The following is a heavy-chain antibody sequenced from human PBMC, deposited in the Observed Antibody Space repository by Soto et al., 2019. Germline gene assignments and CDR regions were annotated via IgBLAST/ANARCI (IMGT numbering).Heavy chain of an antibody. CDR2: IIPIFGTA. V-gene: IGHV1-69*13. Sequence: SVKVSCKASGGTFSSYAISWVRQAPGQGLEWMGGIIPIFGTANYAQKFQGRVTITADESTSTAYMELSSLRSEDTAVYYCARDRITIFGVVIKRAGASDIWGQGTMVTVSS. CDR1: GGTFSSYA. D-gene: IGHD3-3*01. CDR3: ARDRITIFGVVIKRAGASDI. J-gene: IGHJ3*02.